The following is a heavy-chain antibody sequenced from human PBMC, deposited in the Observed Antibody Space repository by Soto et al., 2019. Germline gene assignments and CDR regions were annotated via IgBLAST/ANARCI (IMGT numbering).Heavy chain of an antibody. CDR1: GYSFTSYW. CDR3: ARGTYNWNLNYYYYMDV. J-gene: IGHJ6*03. D-gene: IGHD1-1*01. Sequence: GESLKISCKGSGYSFTSYWIGWVRQMPGKGLEWMGIIYPGDSDTRYSPSFQGQVTISADKSISTAYLQWSSLKASDTAMYYCARGTYNWNLNYYYYMDVWGKGTTVTVSS. V-gene: IGHV5-51*01. CDR2: IYPGDSDT.